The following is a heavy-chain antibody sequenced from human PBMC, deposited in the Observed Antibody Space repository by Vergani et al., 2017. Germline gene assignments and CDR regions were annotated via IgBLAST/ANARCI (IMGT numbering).Heavy chain of an antibody. Sequence: EVQLVESGGGLVKPGGSLRLSCAASGFTFSSYSMNWVRQAPGKGLEWVSSISSSSSYIYYADSVKGRFTISRDNAKNSLYLQMNSLRAEDTAVYYCGDIVVVPAAPTPGGYMDVWGKGTTVTVSS. J-gene: IGHJ6*03. CDR1: GFTFSSYS. V-gene: IGHV3-21*01. D-gene: IGHD2-2*01. CDR3: GDIVVVPAAPTPGGYMDV. CDR2: ISSSSSYI.